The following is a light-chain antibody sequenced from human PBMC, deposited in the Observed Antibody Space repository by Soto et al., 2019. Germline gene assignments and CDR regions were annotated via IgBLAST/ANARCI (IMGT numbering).Light chain of an antibody. CDR1: TDISNY. CDR2: AAS. Sequence: DIKMTQSLSSIPASAGARLCITWQASTDISNYLNWYHQKPGKAPKLLIYAASSLQSGVPSRFSGSGSGTDFTLTISSLQPEDFATYYCQQSYSTPSTFGQGTGLEL. J-gene: IGKJ5*01. V-gene: IGKV1-39*01. CDR3: QQSYSTPST.